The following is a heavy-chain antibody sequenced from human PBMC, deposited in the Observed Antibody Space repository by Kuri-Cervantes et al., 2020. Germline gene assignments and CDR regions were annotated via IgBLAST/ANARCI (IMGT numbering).Heavy chain of an antibody. CDR1: GGSISSGGYY. V-gene: IGHV4-30-4*08. D-gene: IGHD3-16*01. CDR3: ARARALYEPYYHYGMDV. Sequence: SCTVSGGSISSGGYYWSWIRQHPGKGLEWIGYIHHSGSTYYNPSIRSRVTISVDTSKNQFSLRLTSVTAADTAVYYCARARALYEPYYHYGMDVWGQGTTVTVSS. CDR2: IHHSGST. J-gene: IGHJ6*02.